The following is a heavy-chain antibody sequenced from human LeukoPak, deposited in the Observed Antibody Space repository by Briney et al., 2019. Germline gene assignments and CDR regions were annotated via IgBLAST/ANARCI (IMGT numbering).Heavy chain of an antibody. CDR3: ARPLSQAFDI. Sequence: SETLSLTCTVSGDSISSRSYYWGWIRQPPGKGLEWIGTIFYRGSTYYNLSLKSRVTISVDTSKNQFSLKLTSVTAADTAIYYCARPLSQAFDIWGQGTTVIVSS. V-gene: IGHV4-39*01. CDR1: GDSISSRSYY. CDR2: IFYRGST. J-gene: IGHJ3*02.